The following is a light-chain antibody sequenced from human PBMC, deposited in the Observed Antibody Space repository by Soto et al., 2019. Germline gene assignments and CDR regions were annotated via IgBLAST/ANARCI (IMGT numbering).Light chain of an antibody. CDR3: SSYTTSSTYV. Sequence: QSVLTQPPSVSGSPGQSVTISCTGTSSDVGSYNRVSWYQQPPGTAPKLLIFEVSNRPSGVPDRFSGSKSGNTASLTISGLQAEDDADYYCSSYTTSSTYVFGTGTKLTVL. V-gene: IGLV2-18*02. CDR1: SSDVGSYNR. CDR2: EVS. J-gene: IGLJ1*01.